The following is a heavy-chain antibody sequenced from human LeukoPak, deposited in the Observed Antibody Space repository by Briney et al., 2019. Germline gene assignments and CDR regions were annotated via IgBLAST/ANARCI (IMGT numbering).Heavy chain of an antibody. V-gene: IGHV3-23*01. Sequence: TGGSLRLSCAASGFTFSSYAMSWVRQAPGKGLEWVSAISGSGGSTYYADSVKGRFTISRDNSKNTLYLQMNGLRAEDTAFYYCANTYNGLDNWGQGTLVTVSS. J-gene: IGHJ4*02. CDR1: GFTFSSYA. CDR2: ISGSGGST. D-gene: IGHD2-8*01. CDR3: ANTYNGLDN.